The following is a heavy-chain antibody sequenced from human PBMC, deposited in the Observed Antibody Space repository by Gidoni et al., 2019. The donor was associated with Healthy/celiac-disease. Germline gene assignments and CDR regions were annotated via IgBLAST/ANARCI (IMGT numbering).Heavy chain of an antibody. Sequence: QMQLVQSGPEVKKPGTSVKVSCKASGFTFTSSAVQWVRQARGQRLEWIGWIVVGSGNTNYAQKFQERVTITRDMSTSTAYMGLSSLRSEDTAVYYCAAVNMMGGVINFDYWGQGTLVTVSS. J-gene: IGHJ4*02. D-gene: IGHD3-10*01. CDR3: AAVNMMGGVINFDY. CDR1: GFTFTSSA. CDR2: IVVGSGNT. V-gene: IGHV1-58*01.